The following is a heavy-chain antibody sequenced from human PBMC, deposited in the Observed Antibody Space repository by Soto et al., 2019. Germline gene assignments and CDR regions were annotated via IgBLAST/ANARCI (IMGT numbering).Heavy chain of an antibody. CDR1: GFTFSNYA. Sequence: EVQLLESGGGLVQPGGSLRLSCAASGFTFSNYAMSWVRQAPGKGLQWISGISGSGGSTSYADSVKGRFTISRDNSKNTLYLQMNSLRADDTAVYYCAKGRVTPDYWGQGTLVTVSS. V-gene: IGHV3-23*01. J-gene: IGHJ4*02. CDR2: ISGSGGST. D-gene: IGHD2-21*02. CDR3: AKGRVTPDY.